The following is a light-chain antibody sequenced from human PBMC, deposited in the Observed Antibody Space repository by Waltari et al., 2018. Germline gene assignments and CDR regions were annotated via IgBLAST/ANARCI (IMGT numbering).Light chain of an antibody. CDR1: RSALGSYNL. CDR2: EVS. J-gene: IGLJ1*01. Sequence: QSDLTQPASVSGSPGQSITISCAGTRSALGSYNLVSWHQQHPGKAPKLMIYEVSKRPSGVSNRFSGSKSGNTASLTISGLQAEDEADYYCCSYAGSSTFFYVFGTGTKVTVL. V-gene: IGLV2-23*02. CDR3: CSYAGSSTFFYV.